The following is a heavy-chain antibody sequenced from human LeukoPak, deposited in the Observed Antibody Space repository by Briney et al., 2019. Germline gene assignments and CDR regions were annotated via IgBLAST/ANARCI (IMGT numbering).Heavy chain of an antibody. CDR1: GGSFSGYY. CDR2: IYDSGST. J-gene: IGHJ3*02. CDR3: ARDCSGGSCYGAFDI. V-gene: IGHV4-34*09. D-gene: IGHD2-15*01. Sequence: SETLSLTCAVYGGSFSGYYWSWIRQPPGKGLEWIGYIYDSGSTYYNPSLKSRITISVDTSENRFSLKLSSVTATDTAVYYCARDCSGGSCYGAFDIWGQGTMVTVSS.